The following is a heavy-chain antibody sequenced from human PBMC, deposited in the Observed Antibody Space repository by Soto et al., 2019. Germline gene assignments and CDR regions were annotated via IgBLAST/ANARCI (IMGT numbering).Heavy chain of an antibody. J-gene: IGHJ5*02. D-gene: IGHD1-7*01. CDR3: ARDLTGTTIGWFDP. V-gene: IGHV3-33*01. Sequence: GGSLRLSCAASGFTFSSYGMHWVRQAPGKGLEWVAVIWYDGSNKYYADSVKGRFTISRDNSKNTLYLQMNSLRAEDTAVYYCARDLTGTTIGWFDPWGQGTLVTVSS. CDR2: IWYDGSNK. CDR1: GFTFSSYG.